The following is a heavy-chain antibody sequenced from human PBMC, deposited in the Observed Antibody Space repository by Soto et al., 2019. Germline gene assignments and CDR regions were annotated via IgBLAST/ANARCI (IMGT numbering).Heavy chain of an antibody. V-gene: IGHV3-53*01. CDR1: GVSVYIKD. D-gene: IGHD7-27*01. CDR2: LYSGGST. J-gene: IGHJ4*02. CDR3: ATEDPWGLDY. Sequence: RLGREACGVSVYIKDMSWVRQAPGKGLEWIPVLYSGGSTDYADSVKGRFTVSRDISKNTLYLQMNSLRAEDTAVYYCATEDPWGLDYWGQGTLVTVPS.